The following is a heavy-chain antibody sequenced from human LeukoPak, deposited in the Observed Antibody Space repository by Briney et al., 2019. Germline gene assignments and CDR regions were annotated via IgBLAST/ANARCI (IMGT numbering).Heavy chain of an antibody. D-gene: IGHD6-13*01. CDR1: GFTFSYSA. CDR2: IGSTGAST. CDR3: STSPSFGSSWYQFNY. J-gene: IGHJ4*02. V-gene: IGHV3-23*01. Sequence: GGSLRLSCEAFGFTFSYSAMNWVRQAPGKGLEWVSAIGSTGASTYYADSVKGRFTISRDNSKNTLYLQMNSLRAEDTAVYYCSTSPSFGSSWYQFNYWGQGTLVTVSS.